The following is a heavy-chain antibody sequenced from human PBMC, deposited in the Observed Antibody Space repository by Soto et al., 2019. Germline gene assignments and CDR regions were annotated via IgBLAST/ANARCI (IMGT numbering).Heavy chain of an antibody. CDR1: GYTFTSYG. CDR2: ISAYNGNT. J-gene: IGHJ3*02. CDR3: ARDDCGGDCYSDSFDI. Sequence: QVQLVQSGAEVKKPGASVKVSCKASGYTFTSYGISWVRQAPGQGLEWMGWISAYNGNTNYAQKLQGRVTMTTDTSTSTAYRELRRLRSDDTGGYYCARDDCGGDCYSDSFDIWGQGTMVTVSS. D-gene: IGHD2-21*01. V-gene: IGHV1-18*01.